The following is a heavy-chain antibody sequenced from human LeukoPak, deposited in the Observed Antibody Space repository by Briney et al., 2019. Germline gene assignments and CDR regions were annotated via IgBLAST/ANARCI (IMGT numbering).Heavy chain of an antibody. Sequence: PGGSLRLSCAASGFTFRVYTMHWFRQAPGKGLEWVSLFSGNGKTTYYADSVKGRFTISRDNSKNSLYLQMNSLESDDTALYYCAKEGGTMFFDSWGQGTLVTVSS. CDR2: FSGNGKTT. V-gene: IGHV3-43*01. D-gene: IGHD3-3*01. CDR3: AKEGGTMFFDS. CDR1: GFTFRVYT. J-gene: IGHJ5*01.